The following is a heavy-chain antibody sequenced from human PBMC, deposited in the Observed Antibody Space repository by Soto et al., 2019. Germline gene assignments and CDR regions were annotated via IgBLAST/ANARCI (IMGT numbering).Heavy chain of an antibody. D-gene: IGHD3-10*01. J-gene: IGHJ6*02. CDR2: ISYDGSNK. CDR3: AKNGGSGYYYYGMDV. V-gene: IGHV3-30*18. Sequence: QVQLVESGGSVVQPGRSLRLSCAASGFTFSSYGMHWVRQAPGKGLEWVAVISYDGSNKYYADSVKGRFTISRDNSKNTLYLQMNSLRAEDTAVYYCAKNGGSGYYYYGMDVWGQGTTVTVSS. CDR1: GFTFSSYG.